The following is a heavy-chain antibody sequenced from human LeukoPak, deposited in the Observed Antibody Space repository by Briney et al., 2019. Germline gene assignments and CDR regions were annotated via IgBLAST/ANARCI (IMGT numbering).Heavy chain of an antibody. CDR1: GVSISSYY. D-gene: IGHD3-3*01. J-gene: IGHJ1*01. CDR3: ARGGVVTQPGYFQH. V-gene: IGHV4-4*07. CDR2: IYTSGST. Sequence: SETLSLTCTVSGVSISSYYWNWIRQPAGKGLELIGRIYTSGSTNVNPSLKSRVTMTVDTSKNQFSLKLSSVTAADTAVYYCARGGVVTQPGYFQHWGQGTLVTVSS.